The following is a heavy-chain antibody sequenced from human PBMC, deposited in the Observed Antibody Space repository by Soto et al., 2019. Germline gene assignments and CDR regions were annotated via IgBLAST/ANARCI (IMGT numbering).Heavy chain of an antibody. V-gene: IGHV3-30-3*01. CDR1: GFTFSSYA. D-gene: IGHD2-2*01. J-gene: IGHJ6*02. CDR3: ARVRDQLLFYYYGMDV. Sequence: QVQLVESGGGVVQPGRSLRLSCAASGFTFSSYAMHWVRQAPGKGLEWVAVISYDGSNKYYADSVKGRFTISRDNSKNTLYLQMNSLRAEDTAVYYCARVRDQLLFYYYGMDVWGQGTTVTVSS. CDR2: ISYDGSNK.